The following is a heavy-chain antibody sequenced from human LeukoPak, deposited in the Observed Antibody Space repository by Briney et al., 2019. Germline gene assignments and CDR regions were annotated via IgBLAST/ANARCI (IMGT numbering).Heavy chain of an antibody. J-gene: IGHJ6*03. CDR1: GYTFTGYY. Sequence: GASVKVSCKASGYTFTGYYIHWVRQAPGQGLEWMGWINPNSGGTNYIQKFQGRVTMTRDTSISTAYMELSRLRSDDTAVYYCARDFTDYYYYYMDVWGKGTTVTISS. V-gene: IGHV1-2*02. CDR2: INPNSGGT. CDR3: ARDFTDYYYYYMDV.